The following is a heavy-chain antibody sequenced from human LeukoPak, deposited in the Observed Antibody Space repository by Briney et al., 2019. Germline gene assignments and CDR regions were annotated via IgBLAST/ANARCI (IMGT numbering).Heavy chain of an antibody. CDR1: GGSISSYY. V-gene: IGHV4-59*01. D-gene: IGHD2-2*01. CDR2: IYYSGST. CDR3: ARVPCSSTSCYHYYYYMDV. J-gene: IGHJ6*03. Sequence: SETLSLTCTVSGGSISSYYWSWIRQPPGKGLEWIGYIYYSGSTNYNPSLKSRVTISVDASKNQFSLKLSSVTAADTAVYYCARVPCSSTSCYHYYYYMDVWGKGNTVTVSS.